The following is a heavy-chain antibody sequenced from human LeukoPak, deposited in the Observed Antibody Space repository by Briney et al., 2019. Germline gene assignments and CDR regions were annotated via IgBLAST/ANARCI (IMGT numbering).Heavy chain of an antibody. CDR1: GYTFTGYY. Sequence: ASVKVSCKASGYTFTGYYMHWVRQAPGQGLEWMGWINPNSGGTNYAQKFQGRVSMNRDTSISTAYMELSRLRSDDTAVHYCARDHSNYGYYHYMDVWGKGTTVTVSS. CDR3: ARDHSNYGYYHYMDV. D-gene: IGHD4-11*01. V-gene: IGHV1-2*02. J-gene: IGHJ6*03. CDR2: INPNSGGT.